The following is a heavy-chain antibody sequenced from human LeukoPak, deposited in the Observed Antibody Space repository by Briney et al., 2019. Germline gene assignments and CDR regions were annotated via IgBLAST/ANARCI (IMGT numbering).Heavy chain of an antibody. CDR1: GFTFSSYG. Sequence: GGSLRLSCAASGFTFSSYGMRWVRQAPGTGLEWVSAISGSGGSTYYADSVKGRFTISRDNFKNTLYLQMHSLRAEDTAVYYCAKESLRVVPSATFDYWGQGTLVTVSS. J-gene: IGHJ4*02. D-gene: IGHD2-2*01. V-gene: IGHV3-23*01. CDR3: AKESLRVVPSATFDY. CDR2: ISGSGGST.